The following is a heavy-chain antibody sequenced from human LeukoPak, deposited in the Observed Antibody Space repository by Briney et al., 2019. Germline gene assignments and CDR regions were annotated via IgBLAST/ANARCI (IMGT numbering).Heavy chain of an antibody. Sequence: SETLSLACTVSGGSISSFYWSWIRRPPGKHLEWIGYVSYSGSTNYNPSLKSRVTISIDTSKNQFSLKLNSVTAADTAVYYCARGFASSWYYFDYWGQGTLVTVSA. J-gene: IGHJ4*02. CDR2: VSYSGST. D-gene: IGHD6-13*01. CDR1: GGSISSFY. V-gene: IGHV4-59*01. CDR3: ARGFASSWYYFDY.